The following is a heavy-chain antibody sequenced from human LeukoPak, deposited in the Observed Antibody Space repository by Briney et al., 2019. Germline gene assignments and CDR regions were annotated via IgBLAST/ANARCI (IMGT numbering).Heavy chain of an antibody. Sequence: PGGSLRLSCAASEFTFSSYSMNWVRQARGKGLEWVSSISGSSTYIYYADTVKGRFSISRDNAKNTLYLQMNSLRAEDTAVYYCARDVGFPNPLDYWGQGTLVTVSS. CDR2: ISGSSTYI. D-gene: IGHD6-25*01. V-gene: IGHV3-21*01. CDR3: ARDVGFPNPLDY. CDR1: EFTFSSYS. J-gene: IGHJ4*02.